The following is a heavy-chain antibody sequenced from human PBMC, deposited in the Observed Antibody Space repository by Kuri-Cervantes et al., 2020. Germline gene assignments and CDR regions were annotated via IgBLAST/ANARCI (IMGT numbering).Heavy chain of an antibody. D-gene: IGHD3-9*01. CDR2: IYYSGST. V-gene: IGHV4-31*03. CDR1: GGSISSGGYY. Sequence: SETLSLTCTVSGGSISSGGYYWSWIRQHPGKGLEWIGYIYYSGSTYYNPSLKSRVTISVDTSKNQFSLKLSSVTAADTAVYYCASGYYDILTGYSDYWGQGTLVTVSS. CDR3: ASGYYDILTGYSDY. J-gene: IGHJ4*02.